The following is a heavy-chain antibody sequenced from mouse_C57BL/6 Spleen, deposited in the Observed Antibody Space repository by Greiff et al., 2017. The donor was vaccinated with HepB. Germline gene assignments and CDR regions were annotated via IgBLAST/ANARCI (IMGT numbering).Heavy chain of an antibody. D-gene: IGHD2-1*01. CDR2: IYPGDGDT. CDR3: ARFGNPYAMDY. CDR1: GYAFSSYW. V-gene: IGHV1-80*01. J-gene: IGHJ4*01. Sequence: QVQLQQSGAELVKPGASVKISCKASGYAFSSYWMNWVKQRPGKGLEWIGQIYPGDGDTNYNGKFKGKATLTADKSSSTAYMQLSSLTSEDSAVYCCARFGNPYAMDYWGQGTSVTVSS.